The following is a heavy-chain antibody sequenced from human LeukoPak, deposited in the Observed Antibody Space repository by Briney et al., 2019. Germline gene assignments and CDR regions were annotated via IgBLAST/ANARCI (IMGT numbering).Heavy chain of an antibody. CDR1: GGSISSYY. V-gene: IGHV4-4*07. Sequence: SETLSLTCTVSGGSISSYYWSWIRQPAGKGLEWIGRFYTSGSTNYNPSLKSRVTMSVDTSKNQFSLKLSSVTAADTAVYYCARDETVTTFRGRYYYFDYWGQGTLVTVSS. J-gene: IGHJ4*02. CDR2: FYTSGST. CDR3: ARDETVTTFRGRYYYFDY. D-gene: IGHD4-17*01.